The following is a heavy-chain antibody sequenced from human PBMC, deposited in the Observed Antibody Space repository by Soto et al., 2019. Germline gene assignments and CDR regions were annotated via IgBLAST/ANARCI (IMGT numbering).Heavy chain of an antibody. J-gene: IGHJ4*02. Sequence: GASVKVSCKASGYTVITYGIAWVRQAPGQELEWMGWVGAYNRNSKYAQKFKDRITMTTDTSTRTAYMELRSLRSDDTAVYYCARGWDIDTVFQFDYWGQGTLVTVSS. CDR2: VGAYNRNS. D-gene: IGHD1-26*01. CDR1: GYTVITYG. V-gene: IGHV1-18*01. CDR3: ARGWDIDTVFQFDY.